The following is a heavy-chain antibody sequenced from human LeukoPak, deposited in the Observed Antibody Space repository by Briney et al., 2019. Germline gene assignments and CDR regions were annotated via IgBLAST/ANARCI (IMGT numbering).Heavy chain of an antibody. J-gene: IGHJ4*02. CDR1: GYTFTGYY. CDR2: INPNSGGT. V-gene: IGHV1-2*02. D-gene: IGHD6-13*01. Sequence: ASVKVSCKASGYTFTGYYMHWVRQTPGQGLEWMGWINPNSGGTNYAQKFQGRVTMTRDTSISTAYMELSRLRSDDTAVYYCARAAAAAGPGGAYFDYWSQGTLVTVSS. CDR3: ARAAAAAGPGGAYFDY.